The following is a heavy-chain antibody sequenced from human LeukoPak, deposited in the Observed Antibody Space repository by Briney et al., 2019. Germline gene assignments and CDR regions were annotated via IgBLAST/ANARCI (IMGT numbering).Heavy chain of an antibody. J-gene: IGHJ4*02. CDR2: ISAYNGNT. CDR1: GYTFTSYG. Sequence: ASVKVSCKASGYTFTSYGISWVRQAPGQGLEWMGWISAYNGNTNYAQKLQGRVTMTTDTSTSTAYMELRSLRSDDTAVDYCAXXXXXXXXKPEFDYWGQGTLVTVSS. CDR3: AXXXXXXXXKPEFDY. V-gene: IGHV1-18*01.